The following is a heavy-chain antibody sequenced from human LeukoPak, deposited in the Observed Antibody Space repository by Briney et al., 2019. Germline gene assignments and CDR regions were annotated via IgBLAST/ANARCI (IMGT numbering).Heavy chain of an antibody. J-gene: IGHJ5*02. CDR2: IYSGGST. Sequence: GVLRLSCAASGFIVSIKYMSWVRQAPGKGLEWVSVIYSGGSTHYSDSVKGRFTISRDNSKNTLYLQMHSLRAEDTAVYYCARDQAGSRHYADLWGQGTLVTVSS. D-gene: IGHD3-10*01. CDR3: ARDQAGSRHYADL. CDR1: GFIVSIKY. V-gene: IGHV3-66*02.